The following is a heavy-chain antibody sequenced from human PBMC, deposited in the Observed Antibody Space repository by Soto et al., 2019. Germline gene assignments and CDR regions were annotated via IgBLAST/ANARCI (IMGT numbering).Heavy chain of an antibody. CDR1: GFTFSSYA. CDR3: AKAVETYYYYGSGSPNWFDP. Sequence: QSGGSLRLSCAASGFTFSSYAMSWVRQAPGKGLEWVSTIRGLGGSIYYADSVKGRFTISRDNSKNTLYLQMNSLRAGDTAIYYCAKAVETYYYYGSGSPNWFDPWGQGTLVTVSS. V-gene: IGHV3-23*01. CDR2: IRGLGGSI. D-gene: IGHD3-10*01. J-gene: IGHJ5*02.